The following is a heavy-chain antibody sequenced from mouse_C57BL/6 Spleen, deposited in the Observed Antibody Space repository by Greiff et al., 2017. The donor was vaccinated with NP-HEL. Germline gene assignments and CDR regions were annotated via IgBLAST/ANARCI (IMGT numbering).Heavy chain of an antibody. CDR1: GFSLTSYG. J-gene: IGHJ1*03. CDR2: IWSGGST. D-gene: IGHD1-1*01. CDR3: ARNWGVVATSWYFDV. V-gene: IGHV2-2*01. Sequence: QVQLKESGPGLVQPSQSLSITCTVSGFSLTSYGVHWVRQSPGKGLEWLGVIWSGGSTDYNAAFISRLSISKYKSKSQVFFKMNSLQADDTAIYYSARNWGVVATSWYFDVWGTGTTVTVSS.